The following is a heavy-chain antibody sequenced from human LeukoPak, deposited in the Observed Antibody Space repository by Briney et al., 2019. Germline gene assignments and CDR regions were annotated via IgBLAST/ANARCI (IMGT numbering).Heavy chain of an antibody. D-gene: IGHD6-6*01. Sequence: GGSLRLSCTASGFTFSDYHMSWIRQAPGKGLERVSYISSSGSKVYYADSVKGRFTISRDNAKNSLYLQMNSLRAEDTAVYYCASSYSSSRFDYWGQGTLVTVSS. CDR1: GFTFSDYH. J-gene: IGHJ4*02. CDR3: ASSYSSSRFDY. V-gene: IGHV3-11*04. CDR2: ISSSGSKV.